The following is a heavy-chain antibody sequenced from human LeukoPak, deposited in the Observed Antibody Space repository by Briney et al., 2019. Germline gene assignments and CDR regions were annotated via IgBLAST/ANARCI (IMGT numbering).Heavy chain of an antibody. CDR1: GFTFSSYE. Sequence: PGGSLRLSCAASGFTFSSYEMNWVRQAPGKGLEWVSYISSSGSTIYYADSAKGRLTISRDNAKNSLYLQMNSLRAEDTAVYYCAELGITMIGGVWGKGTTVTISS. V-gene: IGHV3-48*03. CDR3: AELGITMIGGV. J-gene: IGHJ6*04. D-gene: IGHD3-10*02. CDR2: ISSSGSTI.